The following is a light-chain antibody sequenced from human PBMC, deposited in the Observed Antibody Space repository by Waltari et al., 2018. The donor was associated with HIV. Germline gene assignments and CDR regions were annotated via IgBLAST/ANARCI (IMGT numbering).Light chain of an antibody. Sequence: QSVLTQPPSVSAAPGQKVTISCSGRSSNIGNNYVTWYQQLPGTAPKLLIYVNNKRPSGIPDRFSGSKSGTSATLGITGLQTGDEADYYCGTWDTSLSAWVFGGGTRLTVL. CDR3: GTWDTSLSAWV. CDR1: SSNIGNNY. CDR2: VNN. J-gene: IGLJ3*02. V-gene: IGLV1-51*01.